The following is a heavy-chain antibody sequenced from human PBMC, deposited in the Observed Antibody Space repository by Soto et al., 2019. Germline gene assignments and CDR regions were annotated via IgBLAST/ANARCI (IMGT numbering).Heavy chain of an antibody. Sequence: GGSLRLSCADSGGTFTRYGMTWVRQAPGKGLEWVSSISSTTNYIYYADSMKGRFTVSRDNAKNSVYLEMNSLSAEDTGVYYCARESEDCPSNSDYWGQGTRVTASS. J-gene: IGHJ4*02. CDR1: GGTFTRYG. V-gene: IGHV3-21*01. CDR3: ARESEDCPSNSDY. D-gene: IGHD2-21*02. CDR2: ISSTTNYI.